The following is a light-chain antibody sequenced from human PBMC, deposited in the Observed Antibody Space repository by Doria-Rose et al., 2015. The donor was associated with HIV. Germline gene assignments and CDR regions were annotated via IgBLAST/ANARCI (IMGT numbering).Light chain of an antibody. V-gene: IGKV3-20*01. CDR2: GGS. CDR1: QSFSSTY. J-gene: IGKJ1*01. CDR3: HQYGTSWT. Sequence: EIVLTQSPGTLSLSPGERATLSCRASQSFSSTYLAWYQQKPGQAPSLLIYGGSTRATGIPDRFSASGSGTDFTLTINRLEPEDFAQYYCHQYGTSWTFGQGTKVEI.